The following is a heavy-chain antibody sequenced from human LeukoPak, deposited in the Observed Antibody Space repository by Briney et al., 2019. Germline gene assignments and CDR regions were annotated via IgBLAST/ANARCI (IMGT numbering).Heavy chain of an antibody. CDR2: IYSSVST. Sequence: SETLSLTCTVSGDSINDNYWSWIRQPPGEGLEWIAYIYSSVSTNYNPTPKSRVTISIDTSKSQFSLKLTSVTAAAAGVYYCARQRCSGGSCYRVDQLYYMDVWGKGTTVTVSS. CDR1: GDSINDNY. J-gene: IGHJ6*03. D-gene: IGHD2-15*01. V-gene: IGHV4-4*09. CDR3: ARQRCSGGSCYRVDQLYYMDV.